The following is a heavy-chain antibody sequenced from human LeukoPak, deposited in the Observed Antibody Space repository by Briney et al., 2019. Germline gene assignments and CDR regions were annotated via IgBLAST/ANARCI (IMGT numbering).Heavy chain of an antibody. V-gene: IGHV7-4-1*02. J-gene: IGHJ6*02. Sequence: GASVKVSCKASGYTFTSYAMNWVRQAPGQGLEWMGWINTNTGNPTYAQGFTGRFVFSLDTSVSTAYLQISSLKAEDTAVYYCARTDSLYYYYGMDVWGQGTTVTVSS. CDR1: GYTFTSYA. CDR2: INTNTGNP. D-gene: IGHD2-15*01. CDR3: ARTDSLYYYYGMDV.